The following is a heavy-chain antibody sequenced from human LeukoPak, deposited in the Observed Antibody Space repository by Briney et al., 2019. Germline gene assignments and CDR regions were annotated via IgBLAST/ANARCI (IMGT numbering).Heavy chain of an antibody. CDR2: INHSGYT. J-gene: IGHJ4*02. V-gene: IGHV4-34*01. CDR3: TRMTTGHDY. D-gene: IGHD4-17*01. CDR1: GVSFDDYY. Sequence: SETLSLTCAVSGVSFDDYYWAWVRQTPGKGPEWIGEINHSGYTNDSPSLKSRVTLSIDTSRKQFSLNLRSVTVADAGIYYCTRMTTGHDYWGQGTLVTVSS.